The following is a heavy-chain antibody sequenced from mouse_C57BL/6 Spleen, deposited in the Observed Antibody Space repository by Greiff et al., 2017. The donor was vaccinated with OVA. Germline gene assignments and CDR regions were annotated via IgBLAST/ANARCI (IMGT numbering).Heavy chain of an antibody. V-gene: IGHV5-4*01. CDR1: GFTFSSYA. Sequence: EVMLVESGGGLVKPGGSLKLSCAASGFTFSSYAMSWVRQTPEKRLEWVATISDGGSYTYYPDNVKGRFTISRDNAKNNLYLQMSHLKSEDTAMYYCAREVRSWYFDVWGTGTTVTVSS. CDR2: ISDGGSYT. J-gene: IGHJ1*03. CDR3: AREVRSWYFDV.